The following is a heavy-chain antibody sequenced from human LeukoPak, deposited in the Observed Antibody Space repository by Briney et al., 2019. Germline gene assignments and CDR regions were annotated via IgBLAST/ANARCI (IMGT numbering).Heavy chain of an antibody. V-gene: IGHV3-53*01. D-gene: IGHD5-18*01. CDR1: GFTVSSNY. CDR2: IYSGGST. Sequence: PGGSLRLSCAASGFTVSSNYMSWVRQAPGKGLEWVSVIYSGGSTYYADSVKGRFTISRDNSKNTLYLQMNSLRAEDTAVYYCAKDVQLWLYYGMDVWGQGTTVTVSS. CDR3: AKDVQLWLYYGMDV. J-gene: IGHJ6*02.